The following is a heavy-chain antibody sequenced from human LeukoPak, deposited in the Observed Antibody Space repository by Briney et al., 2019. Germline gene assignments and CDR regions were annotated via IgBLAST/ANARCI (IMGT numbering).Heavy chain of an antibody. CDR2: IYYSGST. D-gene: IGHD3-3*01. V-gene: IGHV4-59*08. J-gene: IGHJ4*02. Sequence: SETLSLTCTVSGASINKYYWNWVRQPPGKGLEWIGYIYYSGSTNYNPSLKSRVTISVDTSKNQFSLKLSSVTAADTAVYYCARASYYDFLSIDYWGQGTLVTVSS. CDR1: GASINKYY. CDR3: ARASYYDFLSIDY.